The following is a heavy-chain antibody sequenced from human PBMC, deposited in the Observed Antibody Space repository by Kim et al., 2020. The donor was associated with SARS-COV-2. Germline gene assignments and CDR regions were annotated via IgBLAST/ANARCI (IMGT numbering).Heavy chain of an antibody. V-gene: IGHV4-34*01. J-gene: IGHJ6*02. D-gene: IGHD1-1*01. CDR1: GGSFSGYY. CDR2: INHSGST. Sequence: SETLSLTCAVYGGSFSGYYWSWIRQPPGKGLEWIGEINHSGSTNYNPSLKSRVTISVDTSKNQFSLKLSSVTAADTTVYYCARVGRRRNLPYYYGMDVWGQGTTVTVSS. CDR3: ARVGRRRNLPYYYGMDV.